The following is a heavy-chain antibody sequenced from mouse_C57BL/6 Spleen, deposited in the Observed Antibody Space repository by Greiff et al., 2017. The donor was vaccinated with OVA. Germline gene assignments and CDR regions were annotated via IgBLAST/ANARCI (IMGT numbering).Heavy chain of an antibody. J-gene: IGHJ1*03. CDR3: TTEGKLRRWYFDG. D-gene: IGHD1-1*01. CDR1: GFNIKDDY. CDR2: IDPENGDT. V-gene: IGHV14-4*01. Sequence: EVQGVESGAELVRPGASVKLSCTASGFNIKDDYMHWVKQRPEQGLEWIGWIDPENGDTEYASKFQGKATITADTSSNTAYLQLSSLTSEDTAVYYCTTEGKLRRWYFDGWGTGTTVTVSS.